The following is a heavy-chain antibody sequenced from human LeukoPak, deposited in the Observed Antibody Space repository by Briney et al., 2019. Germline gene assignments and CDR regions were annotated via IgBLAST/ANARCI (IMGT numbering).Heavy chain of an antibody. CDR1: GGSTSTTTNS. D-gene: IGHD1-26*01. J-gene: IGHJ5*02. CDR2: IYYGASP. CDR3: ARRPIVGSTGFYFDP. V-gene: IGHV4-39*01. Sequence: SETLSLTCNVSGGSTSTTTNSWGWAWIRQRPTKGLEWIGSIYYGASPYYTSALKTRVTISVDTSKNQFSLKLASLTAADTAVYYCARRPIVGSTGFYFDPWGPGTLVTVSS.